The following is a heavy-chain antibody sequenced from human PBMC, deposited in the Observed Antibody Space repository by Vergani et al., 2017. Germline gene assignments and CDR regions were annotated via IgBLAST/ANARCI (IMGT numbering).Heavy chain of an antibody. CDR1: GYTFTSYG. Sequence: VQLLESGAEVKKPGASVKVSCKASGYTFTSYGISWVRQAPGQGLEWMGWINPNSGGTNYAQKFQGRVTMTRDTSISTAYMELSRLRSDDTAVYYCATPTPTSFLWFGELSPDYYYGMDVWGQGTTVTVSS. D-gene: IGHD3-10*01. CDR3: ATPTPTSFLWFGELSPDYYYGMDV. J-gene: IGHJ6*02. CDR2: INPNSGGT. V-gene: IGHV1-2*02.